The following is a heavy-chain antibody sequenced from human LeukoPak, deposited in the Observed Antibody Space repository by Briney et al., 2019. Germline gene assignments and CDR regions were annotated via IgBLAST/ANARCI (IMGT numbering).Heavy chain of an antibody. CDR3: AKVGITMVRGVSLGYCFDY. Sequence: ASVKVSCKASGGTFSSYAISWVRQAPGQGLEWLGGIIPIFGTANYAQKFQGRVTITADESTSTAYMELSSLRSEDTAVYYCAKVGITMVRGVSLGYCFDYWGQGTLVTVSS. CDR1: GGTFSSYA. CDR2: IIPIFGTA. D-gene: IGHD3-10*01. J-gene: IGHJ4*02. V-gene: IGHV1-69*01.